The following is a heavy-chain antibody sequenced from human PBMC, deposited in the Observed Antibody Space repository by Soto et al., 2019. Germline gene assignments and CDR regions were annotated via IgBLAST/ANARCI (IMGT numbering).Heavy chain of an antibody. CDR3: ARAPQNDYGDYDAFDM. V-gene: IGHV1-18*01. Sequence: ASVKVSCKASGYTFTSYAISWVRQAPGQGLEWMGWISAYNGNTNYAEKLQGRVTVTTGTPMSTAYMELRSLRSDDTAVYYCARAPQNDYGDYDAFDMWGQGTLVTVSS. CDR2: ISAYNGNT. D-gene: IGHD4-17*01. CDR1: GYTFTSYA. J-gene: IGHJ3*02.